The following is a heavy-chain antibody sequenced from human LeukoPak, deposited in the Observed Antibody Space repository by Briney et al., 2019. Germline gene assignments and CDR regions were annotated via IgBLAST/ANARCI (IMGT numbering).Heavy chain of an antibody. CDR3: ARGGGYSGYDLYYFDY. V-gene: IGHV4-4*07. J-gene: IGHJ4*02. Sequence: PSETLSLTCTVSGGSINNYYWSWIRQPAGKGLEWIGRIYTSGSTNYNPSLKSRVTISVDTSKNQFSLKLSSVTAADTAVYCCARGGGYSGYDLYYFDYWGQGTLVTVSS. CDR1: GGSINNYY. CDR2: IYTSGST. D-gene: IGHD5-12*01.